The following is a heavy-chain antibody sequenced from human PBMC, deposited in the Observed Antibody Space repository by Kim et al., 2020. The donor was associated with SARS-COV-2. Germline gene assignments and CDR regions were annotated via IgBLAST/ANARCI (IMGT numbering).Heavy chain of an antibody. J-gene: IGHJ3*02. D-gene: IGHD3-22*01. CDR1: GDAFTMYS. Sequence: SVKVSCKASGDAFTMYSINWVRQAPGRGLEWLGGIVPMFGTADYAHNFQDRLTISAAEFINDAYMELDSLRSDDTAVYYCARGRRDFSRDSSGRDYTFEIWGRGTLVTVSS. CDR2: IVPMFGTA. CDR3: ARGRRDFSRDSSGRDYTFEI. V-gene: IGHV1-69*13.